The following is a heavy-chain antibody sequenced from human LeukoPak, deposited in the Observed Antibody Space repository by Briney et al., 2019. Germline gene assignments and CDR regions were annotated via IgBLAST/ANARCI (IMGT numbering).Heavy chain of an antibody. J-gene: IGHJ4*02. V-gene: IGHV1-2*02. Sequence: GASVKVSCMASGYTFTCYYMHWVRQAPGQGLEWMGWINPNSGGTNYAQKFQGRVTMTRDTSISTAYMELRSLRSDDTAVYYCARDRIPNYDYVWGSYRYDYWGQGTLVTVSS. CDR2: INPNSGGT. CDR1: GYTFTCYY. CDR3: ARDRIPNYDYVWGSYRYDY. D-gene: IGHD3-16*02.